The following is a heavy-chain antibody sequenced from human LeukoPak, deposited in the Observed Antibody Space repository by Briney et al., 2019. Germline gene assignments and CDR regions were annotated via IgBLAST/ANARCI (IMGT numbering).Heavy chain of an antibody. CDR3: GMSGDRVPLQDDVFDV. V-gene: IGHV5-51*01. CDR1: GYRFTSYW. D-gene: IGHD1-26*01. CDR2: IYPGDSNT. J-gene: IGHJ3*01. Sequence: GESLKISCKGSGYRFTSYWIGWVRQMPGKGLEWMGIIYPGDSNTRYSPSFQGQVTISADESISTVYLQWSSLQASDTAMYYCGMSGDRVPLQDDVFDVWGQGTMVTVST.